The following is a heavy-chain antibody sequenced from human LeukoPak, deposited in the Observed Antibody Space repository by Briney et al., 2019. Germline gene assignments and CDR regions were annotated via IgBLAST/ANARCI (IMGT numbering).Heavy chain of an antibody. Sequence: PSETLSLTCTVSGGSISSYYWSWIRQSPGKGLEWIGYIYYSGSTNYNPSLKSRVTISVDTSKNQFSLKLRSVTAADTAVYYCATSIAAAGMNGYWGQGTLVTVSS. CDR2: IYYSGST. V-gene: IGHV4-59*01. J-gene: IGHJ4*02. CDR1: GGSISSYY. CDR3: ATSIAAAGMNGY. D-gene: IGHD6-13*01.